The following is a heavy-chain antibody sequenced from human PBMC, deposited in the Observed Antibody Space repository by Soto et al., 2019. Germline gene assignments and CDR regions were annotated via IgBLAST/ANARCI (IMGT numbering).Heavy chain of an antibody. CDR2: ISGSGGST. CDR3: AKVRYSSSWYDHYYGMDV. V-gene: IGHV3-23*01. Sequence: EVQLLESGGGLVQSGGSLRLSCAASGFSFSNYAMSWVRQAPGKGLEWVSGISGSGGSTYYADSVKGRFTISRDNSKNTLYLQLNSLRAEDTAVYYCAKVRYSSSWYDHYYGMDVWGQGTTVTVSS. J-gene: IGHJ6*02. CDR1: GFSFSNYA. D-gene: IGHD6-13*01.